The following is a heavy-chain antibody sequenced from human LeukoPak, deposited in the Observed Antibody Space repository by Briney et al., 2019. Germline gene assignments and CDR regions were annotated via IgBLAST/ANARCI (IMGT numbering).Heavy chain of an antibody. CDR3: ARGVFRAVIKD. V-gene: IGHV3-48*03. CDR1: GFTFSSYE. Sequence: PGGSLRLSCAASGFTFSSYEMNWVRQAPGKGLEWVSYITSGGGTIYYADSVKGRFTISRDNAKNSLYLQMNSLRAEDTAVYYCARGVFRAVIKDWGQGTLVTVSS. J-gene: IGHJ4*02. CDR2: ITSGGGTI. D-gene: IGHD3-10*01.